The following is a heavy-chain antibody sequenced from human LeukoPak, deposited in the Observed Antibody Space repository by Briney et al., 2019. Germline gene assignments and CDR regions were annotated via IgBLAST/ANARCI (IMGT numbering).Heavy chain of an antibody. Sequence: GSLRLSCAASGFTFSCFGMHWVRQVPDKGLAWVAFIRYDGSNKYYADSVKGRFTISRDNSKNTLYLQMNSLRAEDTAVYYCVGLNYNSGSYRNYWGQGTLVTVSS. D-gene: IGHD3-10*01. J-gene: IGHJ4*02. CDR3: VGLNYNSGSYRNY. CDR2: IRYDGSNK. CDR1: GFTFSCFG. V-gene: IGHV3-30*02.